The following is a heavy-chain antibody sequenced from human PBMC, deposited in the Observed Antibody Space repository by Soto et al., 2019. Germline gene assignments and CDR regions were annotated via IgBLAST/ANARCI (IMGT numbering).Heavy chain of an antibody. V-gene: IGHV3-30-3*01. CDR1: GFTFSSYA. Sequence: GGSLRLSCAASGFTFSSYAMHWVRQAPGKGLEWVAVISYDGSNKYYADSVKGRFTISRDNSKNTLYLQMNSLRAEDTAVYYCARVQGIYGMDVWGQGTTVTVSS. J-gene: IGHJ6*02. CDR2: ISYDGSNK. CDR3: ARVQGIYGMDV. D-gene: IGHD1-1*01.